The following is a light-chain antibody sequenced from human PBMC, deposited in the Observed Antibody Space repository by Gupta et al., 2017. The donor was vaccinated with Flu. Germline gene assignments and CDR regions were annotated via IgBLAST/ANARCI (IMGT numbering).Light chain of an antibody. CDR1: QSISSW. Sequence: TQLTSPPSALSACVGDRLTISCRSSQSISSWLAWYPQKPGKAPKLLSDKASSLETGVPARFSGRGSGTEFALTISSMQQDDCASYYCQRYNSDKCSFRRATNLRIK. CDR3: QRYNSDKCS. V-gene: IGKV1-5*03. CDR2: KAS. J-gene: IGKJ2*04.